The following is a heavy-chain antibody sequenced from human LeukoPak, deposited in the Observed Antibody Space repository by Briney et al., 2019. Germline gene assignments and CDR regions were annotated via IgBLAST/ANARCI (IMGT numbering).Heavy chain of an antibody. D-gene: IGHD3-22*01. J-gene: IGHJ4*02. CDR1: GFTFSSYS. V-gene: IGHV3-21*01. Sequence: GGSLRLSCAASGFTFSSYSMNWIRQTPGKGLEWVSSISGSGEFIYYVDSVRGRFTISRDNDKNSLYLQMNSLRPEDTAVYYCARDDSHGYHFFDSWGQGTLVTVSS. CDR2: ISGSGEFI. CDR3: ARDDSHGYHFFDS.